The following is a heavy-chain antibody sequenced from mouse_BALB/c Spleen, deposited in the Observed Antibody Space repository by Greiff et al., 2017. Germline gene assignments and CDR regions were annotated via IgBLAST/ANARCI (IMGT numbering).Heavy chain of an antibody. CDR2: IWAGGST. Sequence: VMLVESGPGLVAPSQSLSITCTVSGFSLTSYGVHWVRQPPGKGLEWLGVIWAGGSTNYNSALMSRLSISKDNSKSQVFLKMNSLQTDDTAMYYCAVRYDYDSYYAMDYCGQGTSVTVSS. D-gene: IGHD2-4*01. J-gene: IGHJ4*01. CDR3: AVRYDYDSYYAMDY. V-gene: IGHV2-9*02. CDR1: GFSLTSYG.